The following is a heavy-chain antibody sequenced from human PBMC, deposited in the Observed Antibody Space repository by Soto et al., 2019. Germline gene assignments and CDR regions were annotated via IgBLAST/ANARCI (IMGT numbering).Heavy chain of an antibody. V-gene: IGHV3-23*01. CDR2: ISGSGGST. CDR1: GFTFSSYA. Sequence: GGSLRLSCAAPGFTFSSYAMSWVRQAPGKGLEWVSAISGSGGSTYYADSVKGRFTISRDNSKNTLYLQMNSLRAEDTAVYYCAKDQAGKMVRGVITQAFDIWGQGTMVTVSS. CDR3: AKDQAGKMVRGVITQAFDI. J-gene: IGHJ3*02. D-gene: IGHD3-10*01.